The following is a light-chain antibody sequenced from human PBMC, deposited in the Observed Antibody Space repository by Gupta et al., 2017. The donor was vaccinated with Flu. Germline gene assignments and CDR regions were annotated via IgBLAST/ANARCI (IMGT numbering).Light chain of an antibody. CDR1: QSLSSY. J-gene: IGKJ4*01. V-gene: IGKV3-11*01. CDR2: DAS. CDR3: QQRTNWLT. Sequence: EIVLTQSPATLSLSPGQRATLSCRASQSLSSYLAWYQQKPGQAPRLLIYDASNRATGIPARFSGSGSGXDFTLTXSSLEPEDFAVYYCQQRTNWLTFGXGTKVEIK.